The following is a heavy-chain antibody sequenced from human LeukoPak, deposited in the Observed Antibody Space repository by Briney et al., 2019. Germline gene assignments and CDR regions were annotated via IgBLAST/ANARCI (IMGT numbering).Heavy chain of an antibody. CDR2: ISSSSSTI. Sequence: GGSLRLSCAASGFTFSSYSMNWVRQAPGKGLEWVSYISSSSSTIYYADSVKGRFTISRDNAKNSLYLQMNSLRAEDTAVYYCARPYDILTGNDAFDIWGQGTMVTVSS. V-gene: IGHV3-48*01. D-gene: IGHD3-9*01. J-gene: IGHJ3*02. CDR1: GFTFSSYS. CDR3: ARPYDILTGNDAFDI.